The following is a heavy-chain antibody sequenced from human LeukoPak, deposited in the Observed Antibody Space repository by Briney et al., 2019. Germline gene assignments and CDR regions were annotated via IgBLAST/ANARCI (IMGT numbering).Heavy chain of an antibody. J-gene: IGHJ3*02. CDR3: ARDFPRAFDI. CDR2: ISSSRSYI. CDR1: GFTFSSYS. Sequence: GGSLRLSCAASGFTFSSYSMHGVRHAPGKGLEWVSSISSSRSYIYYADSVKGRFTISRDNAKNSLYLQMNSLRAEDTAAYYCARDFPRAFDIWGQGTMVTVSS. V-gene: IGHV3-21*01.